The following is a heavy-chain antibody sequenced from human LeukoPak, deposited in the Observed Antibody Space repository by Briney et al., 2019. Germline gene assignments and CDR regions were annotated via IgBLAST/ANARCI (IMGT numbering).Heavy chain of an antibody. CDR1: GGSFSGYY. CDR3: ATPDSSGYYYLY. J-gene: IGHJ4*02. V-gene: IGHV4-34*12. CDR2: IIDTGST. Sequence: SETLSLTCAVYGGSFSGYYWTWIRQPPGKGLEWIGEIIDTGSTKYNPSLKSRVTISVDTSKNQFSLKLSSVTAADTAVYYCATPDSSGYYYLYWGQGTLVTVSS. D-gene: IGHD3-22*01.